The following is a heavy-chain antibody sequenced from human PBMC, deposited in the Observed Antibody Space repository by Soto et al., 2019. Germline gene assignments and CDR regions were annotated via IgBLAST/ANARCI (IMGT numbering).Heavy chain of an antibody. J-gene: IGHJ6*03. CDR2: IYSGGST. V-gene: IGHV3-66*01. D-gene: IGHD5-12*01. CDR3: ARDRVATRQEYYYYYMDV. Sequence: EVQLVESGGGLVQPGGSLRLSCAASGFNVSSNYMSWVRQAPGKGLEWVSVIYSGGSTYYADSVKGRFTISRDNSKNTLSLQMNSLRAEDMAVYYCARDRVATRQEYYYYYMDVWGKGTTVTVSS. CDR1: GFNVSSNY.